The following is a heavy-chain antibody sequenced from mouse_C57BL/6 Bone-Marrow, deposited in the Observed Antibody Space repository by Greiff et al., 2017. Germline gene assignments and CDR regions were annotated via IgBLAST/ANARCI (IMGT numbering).Heavy chain of an antibody. V-gene: IGHV7-3*01. CDR3: ARGYYYFDY. Sequence: EVHLVEPGGGLVQPGGSLSLSCAASGFTFTDYYMSWVRQPPGKALEWLGFIRNKANGYTTEYSASEKGRFTSSREKSQSSLSLQMNALRAGDSATYYCARGYYYFDYWGQGTTLTVSS. J-gene: IGHJ2*01. CDR1: GFTFTDYY. D-gene: IGHD2-3*01. CDR2: IRNKANGYTT.